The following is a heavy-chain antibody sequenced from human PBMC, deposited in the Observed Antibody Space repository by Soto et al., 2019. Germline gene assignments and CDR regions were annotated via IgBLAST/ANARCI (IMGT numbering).Heavy chain of an antibody. CDR1: GYSFTNYS. V-gene: IGHV1-46*01. CDR2: INPSGGST. Sequence: QVQLVQSGAAVKKPGASVKVSCKASGYSFTNYSIHWVRQAPGQGLEWMGIINPSGGSTFFTQRCQGRVTMTRDTSTSTGYMELSSLRSEDTAVYFCARDFTEMRRADYFDYWGQGTLVTVSS. J-gene: IGHJ4*02. CDR3: ARDFTEMRRADYFDY.